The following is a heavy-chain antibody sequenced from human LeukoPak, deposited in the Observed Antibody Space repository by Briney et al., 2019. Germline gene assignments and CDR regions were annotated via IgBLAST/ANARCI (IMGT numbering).Heavy chain of an antibody. J-gene: IGHJ4*02. CDR3: ARVPREWLLGYYFDY. D-gene: IGHD3-3*01. CDR2: ISSNGDT. Sequence: GGSLRLSCAASGFTFSSYAMHWVRQAPGKGLEYVSAISSNGDTYYANSVKGRFTISRDNSKNTLYLQMGSLRAEDMAVYYCARVPREWLLGYYFDYWGQGTLVTVSS. CDR1: GFTFSSYA. V-gene: IGHV3-64*01.